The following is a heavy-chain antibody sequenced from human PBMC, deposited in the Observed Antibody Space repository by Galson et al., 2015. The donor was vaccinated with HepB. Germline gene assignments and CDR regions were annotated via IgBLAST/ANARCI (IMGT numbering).Heavy chain of an antibody. V-gene: IGHV3-7*01. CDR1: GFTFSSYW. J-gene: IGHJ5*02. Sequence: SLRLSCAASGFTFSSYWMSWDRQAPGGGLEWVANIKQDGSEKYYVDSVKGRFTISRDNAKNSLYLQMNSLRAEDTAVYSSARASTTVTPRGWFDPWGQGTLVTVSS. CDR3: ARASTTVTPRGWFDP. D-gene: IGHD4-17*01. CDR2: IKQDGSEK.